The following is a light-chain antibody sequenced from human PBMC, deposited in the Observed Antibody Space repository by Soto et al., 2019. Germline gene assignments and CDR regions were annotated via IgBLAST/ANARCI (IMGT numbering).Light chain of an antibody. CDR1: QGISSF. CDR3: TEPNIQPIP. V-gene: IGKV1-9*01. CDR2: AAS. J-gene: IGKJ5*01. Sequence: SHRTHSPYSLSASVGDSVTITCRASQGISSFLAWYQQKPGKAPKLLIYAASTLQSGVPSRFSGSGSGTDFTLTICSLQPEDFARYFCTEPNIQPIPFGHGTRLEI.